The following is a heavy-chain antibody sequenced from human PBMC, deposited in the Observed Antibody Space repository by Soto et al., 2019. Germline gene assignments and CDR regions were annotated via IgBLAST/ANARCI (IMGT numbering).Heavy chain of an antibody. CDR2: IYPGDSDT. J-gene: IGHJ4*02. D-gene: IGHD6-13*01. CDR1: GYSFTSYW. CDR3: ATQRGESSWYGDGLLYYFDY. Sequence: EVQLVQSGAEVKKPGESLQISCKGSGYSFTSYWIGWVRQMPGKGLEWMGIIYPGDSDTRYSPSFQGQVTISADKSISTAYLQWSSLKASDTAMYYCATQRGESSWYGDGLLYYFDYWGQGTLVTVSS. V-gene: IGHV5-51*01.